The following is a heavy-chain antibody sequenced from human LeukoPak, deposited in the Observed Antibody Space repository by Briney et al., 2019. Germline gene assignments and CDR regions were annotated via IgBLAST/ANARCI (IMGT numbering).Heavy chain of an antibody. Sequence: PGRSLRLSCAASGFTFDDYAMHWVRQAPGKGLEWVSGISWNSGSIGYADSVKGRFTISRDNAKNSLYLQMNSLRAEDTALYYCAKAITMIVVAHYGMDVWGQGTTVTVSS. CDR2: ISWNSGSI. CDR1: GFTFDDYA. J-gene: IGHJ6*02. CDR3: AKAITMIVVAHYGMDV. V-gene: IGHV3-9*01. D-gene: IGHD3-22*01.